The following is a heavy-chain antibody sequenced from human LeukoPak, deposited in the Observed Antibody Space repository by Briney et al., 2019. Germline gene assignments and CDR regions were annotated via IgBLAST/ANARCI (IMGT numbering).Heavy chain of an antibody. V-gene: IGHV1-18*01. CDR1: VYTFTSYG. CDR2: VSGYNGNT. CDR3: ARDWNYVPDY. D-gene: IGHD1-7*01. Sequence: ASVKVSCKASVYTFTSYGVSWVRQAPGQGLEWLGWVSGYNGNTKYAQNLQGRVTVTTDTSTSTAYMDLRSLRSDDSAVYYCARDWNYVPDYWGQGTLVIVSS. J-gene: IGHJ4*02.